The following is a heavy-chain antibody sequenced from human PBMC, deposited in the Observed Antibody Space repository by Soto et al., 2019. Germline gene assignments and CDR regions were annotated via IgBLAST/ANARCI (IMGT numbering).Heavy chain of an antibody. J-gene: IGHJ3*02. Sequence: PGESLKISCKGSGYSFTSYWIGWVRQMPGKGLEWMGIIYPGDSDTRYSPSFQGQVTISADKSISTAYLQWSSLKASDTAMYYCASHESAITMIVVVWGFDIWGKATMVT. CDR1: GYSFTSYW. CDR3: ASHESAITMIVVVWGFDI. CDR2: IYPGDSDT. V-gene: IGHV5-51*01. D-gene: IGHD3-22*01.